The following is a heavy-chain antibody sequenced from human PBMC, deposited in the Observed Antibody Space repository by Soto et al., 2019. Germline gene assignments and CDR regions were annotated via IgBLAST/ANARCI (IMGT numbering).Heavy chain of an antibody. V-gene: IGHV1-69*06. D-gene: IGHD6-19*01. CDR3: ARDLREAVAGTVYAAFDI. CDR2: IIPIFGTA. Sequence: SVKVSCKASGGTFSSYAISWVRQAPGQGLEWMGGIIPIFGTANYAQKFQGRVTITADKSTSTAYMELSSLRSEDTAVYYWARDLREAVAGTVYAAFDIWGQGTMVTVSS. J-gene: IGHJ3*02. CDR1: GGTFSSYA.